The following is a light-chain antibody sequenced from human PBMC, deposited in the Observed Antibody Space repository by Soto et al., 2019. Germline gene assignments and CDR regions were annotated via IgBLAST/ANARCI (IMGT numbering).Light chain of an antibody. V-gene: IGKV3-15*01. CDR2: GAS. CDR3: QQYNDWPLFT. CDR1: QSVSSY. J-gene: IGKJ5*01. Sequence: EIVMTQSPATLSVSPGETATLSCRASQSVSSYLAWYQQKPGQAPRLLIYGASTRATGIPARFSGSGSGTEFPLTISGLQSEDFAVYSCQQYNDWPLFTFGQGTRLEIK.